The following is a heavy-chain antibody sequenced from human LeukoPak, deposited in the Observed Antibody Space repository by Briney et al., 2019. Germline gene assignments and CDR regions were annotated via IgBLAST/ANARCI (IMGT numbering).Heavy chain of an antibody. CDR1: GFTFSSYA. D-gene: IGHD2-2*01. V-gene: IGHV3-64*01. Sequence: PGGSLRLSCAASGFTFSSYAMHWVRQAPGKGLEYVSAISSNGGSTYYANSVKGRFTISRDNSKNTLYLKMGSLRAEDMAVYYCARGYCSSTSCSYYMDVWGKGTTVTVSS. CDR3: ARGYCSSTSCSYYMDV. J-gene: IGHJ6*03. CDR2: ISSNGGST.